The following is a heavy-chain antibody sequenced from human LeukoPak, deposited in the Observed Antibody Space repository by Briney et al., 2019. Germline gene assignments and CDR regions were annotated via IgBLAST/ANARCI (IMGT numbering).Heavy chain of an antibody. V-gene: IGHV4-34*01. J-gene: IGHJ3*02. D-gene: IGHD2-8*02. CDR2: INHSGGT. Sequence: PSQTLSLTCAVYGGSFRGYYWRWIRQSPGKGLEWMGEINHSGGTNYNPSLIRRVTVSLDTTTNQFSLMVTSTTASDTTVLYCSGDLVASGAFDICGQGTMVTVSS. CDR1: GGSFRGYY. CDR3: SGDLVASGAFDI.